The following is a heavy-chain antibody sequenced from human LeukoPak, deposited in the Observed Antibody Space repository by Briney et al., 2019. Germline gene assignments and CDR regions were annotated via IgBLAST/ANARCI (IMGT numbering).Heavy chain of an antibody. CDR2: IIPILGTK. D-gene: IGHD6-13*01. Sequence: SVKVSRKASGGDLSRYGISWVRLAPGQGLEWMGGIIPILGTKNYAQRFQGRVTITTDESTSAVYMELSSLRSEDTAVYYCARDRIPAAPSYSYFYMDVWGKGTTVTVSS. CDR1: GGDLSRYG. V-gene: IGHV1-69*05. J-gene: IGHJ6*03. CDR3: ARDRIPAAPSYSYFYMDV.